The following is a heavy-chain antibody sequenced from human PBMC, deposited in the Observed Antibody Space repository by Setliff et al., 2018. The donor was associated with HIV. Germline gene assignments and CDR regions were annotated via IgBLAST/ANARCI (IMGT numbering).Heavy chain of an antibody. Sequence: SETLSLTCIVSGGSISSTSYYWGWIRQPPGRGLKWIGSINGSGNTFYNPSLKNRVTIYVDTSKNQFSLKLSSVTAADTAVYYCARHEGYNDFLTGYFRYKWYDPWGQGTLVTVSS. CDR3: ARHEGYNDFLTGYFRYKWYDP. D-gene: IGHD3-9*01. J-gene: IGHJ5*02. CDR2: INGSGNT. CDR1: GGSISSTSYY. V-gene: IGHV4-39*01.